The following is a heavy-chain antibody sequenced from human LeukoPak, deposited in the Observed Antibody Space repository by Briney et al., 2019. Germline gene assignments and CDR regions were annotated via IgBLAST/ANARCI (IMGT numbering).Heavy chain of an antibody. J-gene: IGHJ5*02. CDR3: ARVAHLTGTTWFDP. CDR2: IYYSGST. V-gene: IGHV4-59*01. Sequence: PSETLSLTCTVSGGSISSYYWSWIRQPPGKGLEWIGYIYYSGSTNYNPSLKSRVTISVDTSKNQFSLKLSSVTAADTAVYYCARVAHLTGTTWFDPWGQGTLVTVSS. D-gene: IGHD1-7*01. CDR1: GGSISSYY.